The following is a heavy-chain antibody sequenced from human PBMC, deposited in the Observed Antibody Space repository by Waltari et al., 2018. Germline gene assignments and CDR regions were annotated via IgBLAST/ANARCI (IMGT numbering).Heavy chain of an antibody. CDR3: ARAGVYSSSGNYYYYGMDV. CDR1: GYTFAKYG. Sequence: QVQLVQSGDEVKTPGASVKVSCKASGYTFAKYGINWVRQAPGQGLEWMGWTSAHNGDNDNPQILQDRRNMTTDTPTSTAYMELRSLRSDDTARYYCARAGVYSSSGNYYYYGMDVWGRGTAVTVSS. CDR2: TSAHNGDN. J-gene: IGHJ6*02. V-gene: IGHV1-18*01. D-gene: IGHD6-13*01.